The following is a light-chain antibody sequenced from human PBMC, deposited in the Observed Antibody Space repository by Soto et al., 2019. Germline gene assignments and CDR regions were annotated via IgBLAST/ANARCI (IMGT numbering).Light chain of an antibody. V-gene: IGLV2-8*01. CDR1: SSDVGAYDH. Sequence: YVLTQPPSASGSPGQSVTVSCTGTSSDVGAYDHVSWYQQHPGRAPKLMIYDVYKRSSGVPDRFSGSKAGNTASLTVSGLQAEDEADYYCISYAASDSPYYVFGTGTKVTVL. CDR3: ISYAASDSPYYV. J-gene: IGLJ1*01. CDR2: DVY.